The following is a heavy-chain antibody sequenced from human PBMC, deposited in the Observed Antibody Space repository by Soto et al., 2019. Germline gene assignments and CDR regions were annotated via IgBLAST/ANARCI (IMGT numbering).Heavy chain of an antibody. D-gene: IGHD4-17*01. J-gene: IGHJ6*02. CDR1: GFTFSRYW. CDR3: ARANYGDFLGYYYYGMDV. Sequence: GGSLRLSCAASGFTFSRYWMSWVRQAPGKGLEWVANIKQDGSEKYYVDSVKGRFIISRDNAKNSLYLQMNSLRAEDTAVYYCARANYGDFLGYYYYGMDVWGQGTTVTVSS. V-gene: IGHV3-7*05. CDR2: IKQDGSEK.